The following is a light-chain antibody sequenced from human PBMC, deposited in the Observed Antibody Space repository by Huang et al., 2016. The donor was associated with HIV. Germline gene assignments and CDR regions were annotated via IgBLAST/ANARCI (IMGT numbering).Light chain of an antibody. CDR1: QSVSSN. V-gene: IGKV3-15*01. Sequence: EIVMTQSPATLSVSPGERATLSCRASQSVSSNLAWYQQMPGQAPRLLSYCASTRAPGIPARFIGSGSGTECTLTISSLQSEEFAVYYCQQYSDWYTFGQGTKLGSK. CDR3: QQYSDWYT. CDR2: CAS. J-gene: IGKJ2*01.